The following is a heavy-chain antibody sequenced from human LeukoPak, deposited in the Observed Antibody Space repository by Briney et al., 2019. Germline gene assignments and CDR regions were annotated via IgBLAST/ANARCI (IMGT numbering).Heavy chain of an antibody. CDR3: ASHYDSSGYYWD. D-gene: IGHD3-22*01. CDR1: GFTFSSYS. J-gene: IGHJ4*02. Sequence: GGSLRLSCAASGFTFSSYSMNWVRQAPGKGLEWVSYISSSSSTIYYADSVKGRFTISRDNSKNTLYLQMNSLRAEDTAVYYCASHYDSSGYYWDWGQGTLVTVSS. CDR2: ISSSSSTI. V-gene: IGHV3-48*01.